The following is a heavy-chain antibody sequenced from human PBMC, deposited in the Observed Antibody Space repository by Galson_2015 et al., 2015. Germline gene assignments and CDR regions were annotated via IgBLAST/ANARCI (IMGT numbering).Heavy chain of an antibody. J-gene: IGHJ4*02. V-gene: IGHV1-69*01. CDR2: LLPIYGTP. D-gene: IGHD2-15*01. CDR3: ATSNADVYCSGGSCYLDS. CDR1: GGTFSIFA. Sequence: SCKASGGTFSIFALSWVRQAPGQRPEWMGGLLPIYGTPNYAQKFQGRVTITADESTSTAYMELSSLTSEDTAVFYCATSNADVYCSGGSCYLDSWGQGTLVTVSS.